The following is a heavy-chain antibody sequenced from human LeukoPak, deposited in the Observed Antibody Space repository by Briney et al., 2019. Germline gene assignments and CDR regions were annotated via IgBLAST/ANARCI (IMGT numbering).Heavy chain of an antibody. Sequence: GGSLRLSCAASGFTFSSYAMSWVRQAPGKGLEWVSAISGSGGSTYYADSVKGRFTISRDNSKNTLYLQMNSLRAEDTAVYYCARGRITMIVVVITRPSYGMDVWGQGTTVTVSS. CDR2: ISGSGGST. J-gene: IGHJ6*02. V-gene: IGHV3-23*01. CDR3: ARGRITMIVVVITRPSYGMDV. D-gene: IGHD3-22*01. CDR1: GFTFSSYA.